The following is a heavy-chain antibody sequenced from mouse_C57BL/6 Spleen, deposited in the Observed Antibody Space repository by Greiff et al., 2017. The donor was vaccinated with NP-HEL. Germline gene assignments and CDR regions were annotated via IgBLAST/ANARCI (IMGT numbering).Heavy chain of an antibody. CDR3: ARSPAYDDDSSYGFDV. Sequence: EVQLQQSGPELVKPGASVKISCTASGFTFTDYYMNWVKQSHGKSLEWIGDINPNNGGTSYNQKFKGKATFTVDKSSSTAYMELRSLTAEDTAVYYCARSPAYDDDSSYGFDVWGTGTTVTVSS. CDR1: GFTFTDYY. J-gene: IGHJ1*03. V-gene: IGHV1-26*01. CDR2: INPNNGGT. D-gene: IGHD1-1*01.